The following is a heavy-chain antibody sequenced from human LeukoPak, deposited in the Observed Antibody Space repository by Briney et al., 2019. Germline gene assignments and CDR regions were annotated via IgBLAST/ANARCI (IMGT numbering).Heavy chain of an antibody. CDR2: MNPNSGNT. D-gene: IGHD6-13*01. Sequence: ASVNVSCTASGYTFSNYDINWVRQAPGQGLEWMGWMNPNSGNTGYAQKFQRSVTITSNTSISTANMELSSLRSEDTAVYYCARGRSSSRSGGFDYWGQGTLVTVSS. CDR3: ARGRSSSRSGGFDY. V-gene: IGHV1-8*03. J-gene: IGHJ4*02. CDR1: GYTFSNYD.